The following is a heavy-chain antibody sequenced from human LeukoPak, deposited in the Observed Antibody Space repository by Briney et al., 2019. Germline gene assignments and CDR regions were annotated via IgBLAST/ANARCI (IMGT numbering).Heavy chain of an antibody. J-gene: IGHJ4*02. CDR3: ARGLPARYCSSTSCYEYFDY. V-gene: IGHV4-34*01. CDR2: INHSGST. CDR1: GGSFSGYY. Sequence: SETLSLTCAVYGGSFSGYYWSWIRQPPGKGLEWIGEINHSGSTNYNPSLKSRVTISVDTSKNQFSLKLSSVTAADTAVYFCARGLPARYCSSTSCYEYFDYWGQGTLVTVSS. D-gene: IGHD2-2*01.